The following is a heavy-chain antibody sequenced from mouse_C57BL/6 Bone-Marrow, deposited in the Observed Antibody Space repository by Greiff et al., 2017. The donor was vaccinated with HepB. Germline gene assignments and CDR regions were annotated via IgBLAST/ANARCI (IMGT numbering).Heavy chain of an antibody. CDR1: GFTFTDYY. D-gene: IGHD1-1*01. CDR2: IRNKANGYTT. V-gene: IGHV7-3*01. CDR3: ARYTTTVGRRTYYAMDY. J-gene: IGHJ4*01. Sequence: EVQVVESGGGLVQPGGSLSLSCAASGFTFTDYYMSWVRQPPGKALEWLGFIRNKANGYTTEYSASVKGRFTISRDNSQSILYHQMNALRAEDSATYYSARYTTTVGRRTYYAMDYWGQGTSVTVSS.